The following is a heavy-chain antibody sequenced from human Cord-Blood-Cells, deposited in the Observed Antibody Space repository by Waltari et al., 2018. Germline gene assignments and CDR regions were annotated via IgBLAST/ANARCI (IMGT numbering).Heavy chain of an antibody. D-gene: IGHD5-12*01. Sequence: WVRQAPGKGLEWVAVISYDGSNKYYADSVKGRFTISRDNSKNTLYLQMNSLRAEDTAVYYCAKDHPIGYSGYPDLFDYWGQGTLVTVSS. J-gene: IGHJ4*02. CDR2: ISYDGSNK. V-gene: IGHV3-30*18. CDR3: AKDHPIGYSGYPDLFDY.